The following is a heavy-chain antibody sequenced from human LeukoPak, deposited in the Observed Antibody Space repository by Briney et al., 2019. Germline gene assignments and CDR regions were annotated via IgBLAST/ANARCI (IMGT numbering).Heavy chain of an antibody. CDR1: GGSISSSSYY. V-gene: IGHV4-39*07. CDR2: IYYSGST. Sequence: SETLSLTCTVSGGSISSSSYYWGWIRQPPGKGLEWIGSIYYSGSTYYNPSLKSRVTISVDTSKNQFSLKLSSVTAADTAVYYCARFPYSSGAEYFQHWGQGTLVTVSS. D-gene: IGHD6-19*01. J-gene: IGHJ1*01. CDR3: ARFPYSSGAEYFQH.